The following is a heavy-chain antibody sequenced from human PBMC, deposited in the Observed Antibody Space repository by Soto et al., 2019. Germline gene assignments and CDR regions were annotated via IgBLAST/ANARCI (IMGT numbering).Heavy chain of an antibody. CDR1: GGTFSSYA. D-gene: IGHD1-26*01. V-gene: IGHV1-69*13. J-gene: IGHJ3*02. CDR3: ARVVGATTAVAFDI. Sequence: SVKVSCKASGGTFSSYAISWVRQAPGQGLEWMGGIIPIFGTAKYAQKFQGRVTITADESTSTAYMQLSSLRSEDTAMYYCARVVGATTAVAFDIWGQGTMVTVSS. CDR2: IIPIFGTA.